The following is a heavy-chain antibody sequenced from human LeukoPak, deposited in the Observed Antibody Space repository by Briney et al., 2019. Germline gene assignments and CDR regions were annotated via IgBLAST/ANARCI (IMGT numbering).Heavy chain of an antibody. Sequence: PSQTLSLTCAISGDSVSSNSAAWNWIRQSPSRGLEWLGRTYYRSKWYNDYAVSVKSRITINPDTSKNQFSLQLNSVTPEDTAVYHCAREGVYYGSGSYRYYYYYGMDVWGQGTTVTVSS. CDR3: AREGVYYGSGSYRYYYYYGMDV. CDR1: GDSVSSNSAA. V-gene: IGHV6-1*01. J-gene: IGHJ6*02. D-gene: IGHD3-10*01. CDR2: TYYRSKWYN.